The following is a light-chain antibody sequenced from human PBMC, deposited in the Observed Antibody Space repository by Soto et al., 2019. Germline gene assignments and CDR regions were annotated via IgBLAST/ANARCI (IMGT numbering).Light chain of an antibody. CDR1: QSVNSY. CDR2: DTS. CDR3: QQRSSWPT. Sequence: EIVLTQSPATLSLSPGERATLSCRASQSVNSYLAWYQQKCGQAPRLLIYDTSNRATGNPDRFSGSGSGTDFTLTISSLEPEDFAVYYCQQRSSWPTFGQGTRLEIK. V-gene: IGKV3-11*01. J-gene: IGKJ2*01.